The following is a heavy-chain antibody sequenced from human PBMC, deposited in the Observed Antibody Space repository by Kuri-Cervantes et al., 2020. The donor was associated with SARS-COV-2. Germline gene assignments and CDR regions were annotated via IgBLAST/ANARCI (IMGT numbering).Heavy chain of an antibody. V-gene: IGHV4-34*01. D-gene: IGHD2-2*01. CDR2: INHSGST. Sequence: SETLSLTCAAYGGSFSGYYWRWIRQSPGKGLEWIGKINHSGSTNYNPSLSSRVTISVDMSKNQFSLRLSSVTAADTAMYYCARGREGVVPATIHGLGYFWYFSMDVWGKGTLVTVSS. CDR3: ARGREGVVPATIHGLGYFWYFSMDV. J-gene: IGHJ6*03. CDR1: GGSFSGYY.